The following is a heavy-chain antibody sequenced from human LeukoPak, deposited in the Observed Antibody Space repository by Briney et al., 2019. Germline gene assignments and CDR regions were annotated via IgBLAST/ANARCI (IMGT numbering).Heavy chain of an antibody. CDR3: AKDKAYYDSSGYYYFDY. J-gene: IGHJ4*02. Sequence: GGSLRLSCAASGFTFSSYAMSWVRQPPGKGLEWVSAISGSGGSTYYADSVKGRFTISRDNSKNTLYLQMNSLRAEDTAVYYCAKDKAYYDSSGYYYFDYWGQGTLVTVSS. CDR2: ISGSGGST. CDR1: GFTFSSYA. D-gene: IGHD3-22*01. V-gene: IGHV3-23*01.